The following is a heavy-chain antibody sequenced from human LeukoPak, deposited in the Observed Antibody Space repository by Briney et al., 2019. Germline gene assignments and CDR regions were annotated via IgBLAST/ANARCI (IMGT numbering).Heavy chain of an antibody. D-gene: IGHD5-24*01. CDR2: IIPIFGTA. Sequence: SVKVSCKASGGTFSSYVISWVRQAPGQGLEWMGGIIPIFGTANYAQKFQGRVTITADESTSTVYMELSSLRSEDTAIYYCARIRDGYNDAYDIWGQGTVVTVPS. CDR1: GGTFSSYV. J-gene: IGHJ3*02. CDR3: ARIRDGYNDAYDI. V-gene: IGHV1-69*13.